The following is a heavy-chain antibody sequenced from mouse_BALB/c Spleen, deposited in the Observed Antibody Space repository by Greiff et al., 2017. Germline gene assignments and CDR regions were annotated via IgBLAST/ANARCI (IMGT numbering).Heavy chain of an antibody. D-gene: IGHD3-1*01. CDR2: IDPENGNT. Sequence: VQLQQSGAELVRPGALVKLSCKASGFNIKDYYMHWVKQRPEQGLEWIGWIDPENGNTIYDPKFQGKASITADTSSNTAYLQLSSLTSEDTAVYYCARSRGCNPGSFAYWGQGTLVTVSA. CDR3: ARSRGCNPGSFAY. CDR1: GFNIKDYY. V-gene: IGHV14-1*02. J-gene: IGHJ3*01.